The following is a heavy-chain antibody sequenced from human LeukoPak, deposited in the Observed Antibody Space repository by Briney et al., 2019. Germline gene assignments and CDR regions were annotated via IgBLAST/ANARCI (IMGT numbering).Heavy chain of an antibody. J-gene: IGHJ4*02. D-gene: IGHD1-26*01. V-gene: IGHV3-30-3*01. CDR3: AFSGSYGRFDY. Sequence: GGFLRLSCAASGFTFSSYAMHWVRQAPGKGLEWVAVISYDGSNKYYADSVKGRFTISRDNSKNTLYLQMNSLRAEDTAVYYCAFSGSYGRFDYWGQGTLVTVSS. CDR1: GFTFSSYA. CDR2: ISYDGSNK.